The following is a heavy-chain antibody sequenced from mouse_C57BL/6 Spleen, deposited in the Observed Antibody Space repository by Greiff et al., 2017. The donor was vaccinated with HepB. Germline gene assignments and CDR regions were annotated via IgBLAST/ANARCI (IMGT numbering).Heavy chain of an antibody. Sequence: EVQGVESGGGLVKPGGSLKLSCAASGFTFSDYGMHWVRQAPEKGLEWVAYISSGSSTIYYADTVKGRFTISRDNAKNTLFLQMTSLRSEDTDMYYCERGGGYYSNYDAMDYWGQGTSVTVSS. D-gene: IGHD2-5*01. CDR3: ERGGGYYSNYDAMDY. V-gene: IGHV5-17*01. J-gene: IGHJ4*01. CDR1: GFTFSDYG. CDR2: ISSGSSTI.